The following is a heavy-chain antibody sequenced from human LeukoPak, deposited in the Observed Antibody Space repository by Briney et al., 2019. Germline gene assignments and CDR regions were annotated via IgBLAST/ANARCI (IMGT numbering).Heavy chain of an antibody. Sequence: GWSLRLYCADSGSTFSSYWRSWLRQAPGKGLEWVANIKQDGSEKNYVDSVKGRFTISRDNAKNSLYLQMNSLRAEDTAVYYCARNWQQRVGSTASDYWGQGTLVTVSS. CDR3: ARNWQQRVGSTASDY. V-gene: IGHV3-7*01. CDR1: GSTFSSYW. D-gene: IGHD1-1*01. CDR2: IKQDGSEK. J-gene: IGHJ4*02.